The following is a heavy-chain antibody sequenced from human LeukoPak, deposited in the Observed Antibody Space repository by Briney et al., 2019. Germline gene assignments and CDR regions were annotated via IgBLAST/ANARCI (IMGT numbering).Heavy chain of an antibody. CDR2: IYHSGST. CDR3: ARSGGDNYYDSSGYLY. J-gene: IGHJ4*02. D-gene: IGHD3-22*01. Sequence: SETLSLTCTVSGGSISSGGYSWSWIRQPPGKGLEWIGYIYHSGSTYYNPSLKSRVTISVDRSKNQFSLKLSSVTAADTAVYYCARSGGDNYYDSSGYLYWGQGTLVTVSS. V-gene: IGHV4-30-2*01. CDR1: GGSISSGGYS.